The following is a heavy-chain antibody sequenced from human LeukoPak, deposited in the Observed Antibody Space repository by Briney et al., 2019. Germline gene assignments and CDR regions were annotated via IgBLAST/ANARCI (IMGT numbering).Heavy chain of an antibody. J-gene: IGHJ3*02. D-gene: IGHD2-21*02. CDR3: AAERAYRGGDCYSGAFDI. CDR1: GFTFTSSA. V-gene: IGHV1-58*01. CDR2: IVVGSGNT. Sequence: ASVKVSCKASGFTFTSSAVQWVRQARGQRLEWIGWIVVGSGNTNYAQKFQERVTITRDMSTSTAYMELSSLRSEDTAVYYCAAERAYRGGDCYSGAFDIWGQGTKVTVSS.